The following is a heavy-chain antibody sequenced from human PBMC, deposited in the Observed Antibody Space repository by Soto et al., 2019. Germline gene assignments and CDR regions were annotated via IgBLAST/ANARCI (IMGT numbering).Heavy chain of an antibody. V-gene: IGHV3-21*01. CDR1: GFTFSDYS. CDR2: ISRSRTYI. J-gene: IGHJ5*02. D-gene: IGHD2-2*01. CDR3: AREVVPAGGTTNWFDP. Sequence: EVQLVESGGGLVKTGGSLRLSCAASGFTFSDYSMNWVRQAPGKGLEWVSSISRSRTYIYYADSVRGRFTISRDNAKNSLYLQMNSLRAEDTAMYYCAREVVPAGGTTNWFDPWGHGTLVTVSS.